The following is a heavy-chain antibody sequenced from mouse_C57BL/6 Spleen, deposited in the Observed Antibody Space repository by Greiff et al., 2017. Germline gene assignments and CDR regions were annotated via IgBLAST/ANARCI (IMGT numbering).Heavy chain of an antibody. CDR3: ARTTVVAEDYYFDY. Sequence: QVHVKQSGAELVKPGASVKISCKASGYAFSSYWMNWVKQRPGKGLEWIGQIYPGDGDTNYNGKFKGKATLTADKSSSTAYMQLSSLTSEDSAVYFCARTTVVAEDYYFDYWGQGTTLTVSS. D-gene: IGHD1-1*01. J-gene: IGHJ2*01. CDR2: IYPGDGDT. V-gene: IGHV1-80*01. CDR1: GYAFSSYW.